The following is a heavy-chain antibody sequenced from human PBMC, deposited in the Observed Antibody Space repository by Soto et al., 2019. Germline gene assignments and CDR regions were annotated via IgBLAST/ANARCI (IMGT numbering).Heavy chain of an antibody. V-gene: IGHV4-39*02. J-gene: IGHJ4*02. D-gene: IGHD3-3*01. CDR3: ARGHGGLNWSFDY. CDR2: IYYSGST. Sequence: QLQLQESGPGLVKPSETLSLTCTVSGGSISRSSYYLGWIRQPPGTGLEWIGRIYYSGSTYYNPSLKSHVTISLPTCMPDRSLNLSSVTAADTAVYYCARGHGGLNWSFDYGGQGTLVTVCS. CDR1: GGSISRSSYY.